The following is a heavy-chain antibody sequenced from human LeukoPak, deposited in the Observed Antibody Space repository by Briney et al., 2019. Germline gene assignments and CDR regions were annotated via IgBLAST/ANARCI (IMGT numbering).Heavy chain of an antibody. CDR1: GFTFDDYA. D-gene: IGHD6-13*01. J-gene: IGHJ4*02. Sequence: GRSLRLSCAASGFTFDDYAMHWVRQAPGKGLEWVSGISWNSGSIGYADSVKGRFTISRDNAKNSLYLQMNSLRAEDTALYYCAKDGTPAAGRRIPTWWGQGTLVTVSS. CDR2: ISWNSGSI. CDR3: AKDGTPAAGRRIPTW. V-gene: IGHV3-9*01.